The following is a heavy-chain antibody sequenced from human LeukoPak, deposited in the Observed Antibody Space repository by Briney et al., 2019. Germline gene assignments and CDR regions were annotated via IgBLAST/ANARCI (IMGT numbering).Heavy chain of an antibody. CDR1: GFTFSSYG. CDR3: AKVYDSSGSIDY. D-gene: IGHD3-22*01. J-gene: IGHJ4*02. V-gene: IGHV3-33*06. CDR2: IWYDGSNK. Sequence: RGSLRLSCAASGFTFSSYGMHWVRQAPGKGLEWVAVIWYDGSNKYYADSVKGRFTISRDNSKNTLYLQMNSLRAEDTAVYYCAKVYDSSGSIDYWGQGTLVTVSS.